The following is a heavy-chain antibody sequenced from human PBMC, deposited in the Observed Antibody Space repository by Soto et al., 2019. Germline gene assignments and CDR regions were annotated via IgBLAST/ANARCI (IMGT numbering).Heavy chain of an antibody. CDR3: ARYYDFWSGHYYYYYGMDV. V-gene: IGHV4-59*01. CDR1: GASIRSYY. D-gene: IGHD3-3*01. Sequence: ETLSLTCPVSGASIRSYYVSWIRQPPGKGLEWIGYIYYSGSTNYNPSLKSRVTISVDTSKNQFSLKLSSVTAADTAVYYCARYYDFWSGHYYYYYGMDVWGQGTMVTVYS. J-gene: IGHJ6*02. CDR2: IYYSGST.